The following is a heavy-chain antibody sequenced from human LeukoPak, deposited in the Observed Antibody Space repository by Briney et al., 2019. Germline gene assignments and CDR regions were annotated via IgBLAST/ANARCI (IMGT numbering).Heavy chain of an antibody. CDR1: GFTFSSYE. J-gene: IGHJ4*02. CDR3: ARGGSLGY. V-gene: IGHV3-48*03. Sequence: PGGPLRLSCAASGFTFSSYEMNGVRQAPGKGLEWVSKISSSGSAIYYADSVKGRFTISRDNAKSSLYLQMNSLRVEDTAVYYCARGGSLGYWGQGTLVTVSS. CDR2: ISSSGSAI. D-gene: IGHD6-19*01.